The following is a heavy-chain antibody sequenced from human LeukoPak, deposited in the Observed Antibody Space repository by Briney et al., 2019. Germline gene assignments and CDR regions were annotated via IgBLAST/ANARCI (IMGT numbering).Heavy chain of an antibody. CDR3: ARLPNYYDSSGSGYFDY. Sequence: GESLKISCKGSGYSFTSYWIGWVRQMPGKGLEWMGTIYPGDSDTRYSPSFQGQVTISADKSISTAYLQWSSLKASDTAMYYCARLPNYYDSSGSGYFDYWGQGTLVTVSS. CDR2: IYPGDSDT. J-gene: IGHJ4*02. CDR1: GYSFTSYW. D-gene: IGHD3-22*01. V-gene: IGHV5-51*01.